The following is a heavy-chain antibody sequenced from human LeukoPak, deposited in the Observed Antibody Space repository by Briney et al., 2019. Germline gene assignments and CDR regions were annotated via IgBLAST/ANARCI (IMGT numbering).Heavy chain of an antibody. CDR1: GYSFTSYW. V-gene: IGHV5-51*01. D-gene: IGHD3-22*01. Sequence: PGESLKISCKGSGYSFTSYWIGWVRQMPGKGLEWMGIIYPGDSDTRYSPSFQGQVTISADKSISTAYLQWSSLKASDTAMYYCARPVQDSSGYYLAFDIWGQGTMVTVSS. CDR2: IYPGDSDT. CDR3: ARPVQDSSGYYLAFDI. J-gene: IGHJ3*02.